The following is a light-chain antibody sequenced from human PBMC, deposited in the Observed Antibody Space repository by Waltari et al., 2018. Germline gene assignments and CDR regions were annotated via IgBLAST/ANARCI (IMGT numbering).Light chain of an antibody. CDR3: QQRRNWPLT. J-gene: IGKJ4*01. CDR2: DTS. Sequence: SWRASQSVEMYLTWYEQRRGHAPRLLIYDTSNRATDIPAMFSGSGSETDFTLTISSLEPEDFAVYYCQQRRNWPLTFGGGTKVEIK. CDR1: QSVEMY. V-gene: IGKV3-11*01.